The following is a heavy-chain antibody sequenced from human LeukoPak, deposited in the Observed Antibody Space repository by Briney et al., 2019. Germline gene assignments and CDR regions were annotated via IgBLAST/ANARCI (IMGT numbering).Heavy chain of an antibody. CDR3: ARISRMVRGVIITDQQGNWFDP. D-gene: IGHD3-10*01. CDR2: INPNRGNT. V-gene: IGHV1-8*01. Sequence: ASVKVSCKASGYTFTSYEINWVRQATGQGLEWMGWINPNRGNTGYAQKFQGRVTMTRNTSISTDYMELSSLRSEDTAVYYCARISRMVRGVIITDQQGNWFDPWGQGTLVTVSS. J-gene: IGHJ5*02. CDR1: GYTFTSYE.